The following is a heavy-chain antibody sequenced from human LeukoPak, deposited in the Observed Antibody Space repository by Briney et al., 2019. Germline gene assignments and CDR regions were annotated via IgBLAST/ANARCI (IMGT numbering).Heavy chain of an antibody. D-gene: IGHD5-18*01. Sequence: GGSLRLSCAASGFTFSSYGMSWVRQAPGKGLEWVSAISGSGGSTYYADSVKGRFTISRDNSKNTLYLQMNSLRAEDTAVYYCAKDVFGEWIQLWLPSGYWGQGTLVTVSS. CDR1: GFTFSSYG. J-gene: IGHJ4*02. V-gene: IGHV3-23*01. CDR2: ISGSGGST. CDR3: AKDVFGEWIQLWLPSGY.